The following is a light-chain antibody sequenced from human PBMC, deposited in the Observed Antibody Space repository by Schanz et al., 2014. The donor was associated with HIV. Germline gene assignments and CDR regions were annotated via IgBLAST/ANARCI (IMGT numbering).Light chain of an antibody. CDR1: SSDIGAYNY. V-gene: IGLV2-14*01. J-gene: IGLJ2*01. CDR2: DVN. CDR3: SSHAGRNSFVV. Sequence: QSALTQPASVSGSPGQSITISCTGTSSDIGAYNYVSWYQQYPGKAPKLMIYDVNNRPSGVSHRFSGSKSGNTAFLTVSGLQAEDEADYYCSSHAGRNSFVVFGGGTKLTVL.